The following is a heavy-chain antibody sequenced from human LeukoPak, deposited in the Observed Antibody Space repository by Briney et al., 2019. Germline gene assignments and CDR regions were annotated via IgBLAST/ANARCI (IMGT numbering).Heavy chain of an antibody. V-gene: IGHV3-74*01. D-gene: IGHD2-15*01. CDR3: ARDRVPYCSGVSCSVDV. Sequence: GGSLRLSCAASGFTFSSYWTQWVRQAPGKGLVWVSRIISDGSTTNYADSVKGRFTISRDNAKNTLYLQMNSLRVEDTAVYYCARDRVPYCSGVSCSVDVWGQGTTVTVSS. J-gene: IGHJ6*02. CDR2: IISDGSTT. CDR1: GFTFSSYW.